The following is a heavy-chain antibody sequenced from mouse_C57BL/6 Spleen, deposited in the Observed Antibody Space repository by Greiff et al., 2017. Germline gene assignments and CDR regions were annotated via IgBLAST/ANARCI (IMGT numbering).Heavy chain of an antibody. CDR1: GYAFTNYL. CDR3: ARSLDYESLAY. Sequence: QVQLQQSGAELVRPGTSVKVSCKASGYAFTNYLIEWVKQRPGQGLEWIGVINPGSGGTNYNEKVKGKATLTADKSSSTAYMQLSSLTSEDSAVYFCARSLDYESLAYWGQGTLVTVSA. V-gene: IGHV1-54*01. J-gene: IGHJ3*01. D-gene: IGHD2-4*01. CDR2: INPGSGGT.